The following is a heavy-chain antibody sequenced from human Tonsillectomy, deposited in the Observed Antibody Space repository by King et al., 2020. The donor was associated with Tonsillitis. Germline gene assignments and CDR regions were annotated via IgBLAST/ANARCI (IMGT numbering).Heavy chain of an antibody. CDR2: ISASGGTI. J-gene: IGHJ6*02. CDR1: GFTFSSYS. V-gene: IGHV3-48*04. Sequence: VQLVESGGGLVQPGGSLRLSCAAPGFTFSSYSMNWVRQAPGKGLEWVSYISASGGTIYYADSVKGRFTISRDNAKNSLYLQMNSLRAEDTAVYYCARAPPYSWSYYVRHYYSYCGMDVWGQGTTVTVSS. CDR3: ARAPPYSWSYYVRHYYSYCGMDV. D-gene: IGHD1-26*01.